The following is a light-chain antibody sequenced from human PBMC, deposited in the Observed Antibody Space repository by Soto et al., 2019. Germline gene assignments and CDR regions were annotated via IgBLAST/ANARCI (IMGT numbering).Light chain of an antibody. J-gene: IGKJ5*01. CDR1: QSISNF. CDR3: QQSYSTPRA. Sequence: DIQMTQSPSSLSASVGDRVSITCRASQSISNFLNWYQHKPGKAPRLLIYASSILESGVPSRFSGIGSGTEFLLTISSLQPEDFASYYGQQSYSTPRAFCQVTRL. CDR2: ASS. V-gene: IGKV1-39*01.